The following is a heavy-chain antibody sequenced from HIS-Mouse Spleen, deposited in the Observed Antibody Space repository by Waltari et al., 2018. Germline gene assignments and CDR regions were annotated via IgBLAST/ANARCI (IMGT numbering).Heavy chain of an antibody. J-gene: IGHJ3*02. Sequence: QVQLVQSGAEVKKPGASVKVSCKASGYTFTSYDINWVRQATGQGLEWMGWRNPHRGNTGYAQKLQGRGTMTRNTAISTAYMGLSSLRSEDTAVYYCARGSSALNWNDDGGNAFDIWGQGTMVTVSS. CDR1: GYTFTSYD. CDR2: RNPHRGNT. CDR3: ARGSSALNWNDDGGNAFDI. D-gene: IGHD1-1*01. V-gene: IGHV1-8*01.